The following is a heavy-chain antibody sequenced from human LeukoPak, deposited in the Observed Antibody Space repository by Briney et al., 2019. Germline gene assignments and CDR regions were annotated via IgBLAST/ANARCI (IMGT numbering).Heavy chain of an antibody. V-gene: IGHV3-23*01. CDR3: AKGSWSGYYTLWDY. CDR1: GFTFSIHA. D-gene: IGHD3-3*01. J-gene: IGHJ4*02. CDR2: ISESGSNT. Sequence: PGGSLRLSCAASGFTFSIHAMSWVRQAPGKGLEWVSGISESGSNTYYADSVKGRFTISRDNSKNTLYLQMNSLRAEDTAVYYCAKGSWSGYYTLWDYWGQGTLVTVSS.